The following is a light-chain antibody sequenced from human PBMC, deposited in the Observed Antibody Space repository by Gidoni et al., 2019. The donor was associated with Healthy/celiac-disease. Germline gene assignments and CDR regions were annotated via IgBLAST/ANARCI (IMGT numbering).Light chain of an antibody. CDR2: DVS. V-gene: IGLV2-14*01. Sequence: QSALTPPASVSGSPGQSITISCTGTSSDVGGYNYVSWYQQHPGKAPKLRIYDVSNRPSGVSNRFSGSKSGNTASLTISGLQAEDEADYYCSSYTSSSTLDYVVFGGGTKLTVL. CDR3: SSYTSSSTLDYVV. CDR1: SSDVGGYNY. J-gene: IGLJ2*01.